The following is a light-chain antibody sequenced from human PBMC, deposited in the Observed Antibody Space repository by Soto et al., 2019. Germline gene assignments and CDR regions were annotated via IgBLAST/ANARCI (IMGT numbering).Light chain of an antibody. J-gene: IGLJ1*01. CDR1: SSDVGTYNY. V-gene: IGLV2-14*01. CDR3: SSFTNSRAYV. CDR2: EVG. Sequence: QSVLTQPASVSGSPGRSITISCTGTSSDVGTYNYVSWYQQHPGKAPKLMIYEVGNRPSGVSNRFSGSKSGNTASLTISGLQAEDEADYYCSSFTNSRAYVFGTGTKVTVL.